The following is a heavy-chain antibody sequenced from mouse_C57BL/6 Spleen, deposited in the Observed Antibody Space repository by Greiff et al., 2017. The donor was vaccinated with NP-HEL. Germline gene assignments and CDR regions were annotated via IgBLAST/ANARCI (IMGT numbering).Heavy chain of an antibody. CDR1: GYTFTSYW. Sequence: QVQLQQPGTELVKPGASVKLSCKASGYTFTSYWMHWVKQRPGQGLEWIGNINSSNGCTNYNEKFKSKATLTVDKSSSTAYMQLSSLTSEDSAVYYCARDTTVVGDYWGQGTTLTVSS. J-gene: IGHJ2*01. V-gene: IGHV1-53*01. CDR3: ARDTTVVGDY. D-gene: IGHD1-1*01. CDR2: INSSNGCT.